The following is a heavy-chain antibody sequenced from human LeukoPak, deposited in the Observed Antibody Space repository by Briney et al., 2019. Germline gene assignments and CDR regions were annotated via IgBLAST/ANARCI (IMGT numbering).Heavy chain of an antibody. CDR3: ARGSLELPSYFDY. CDR1: AYSITSYW. Sequence: ESPKISCNGSAYSITSYWIVWVLHMAGKGLEGMGFIYPGDSDTRYSPSFQGQVTISADKYISTAYLQWSSLKASDTAMYYCARGSLELPSYFDYWGQGTLVTVSS. J-gene: IGHJ4*02. V-gene: IGHV5-51*01. CDR2: IYPGDSDT. D-gene: IGHD1-7*01.